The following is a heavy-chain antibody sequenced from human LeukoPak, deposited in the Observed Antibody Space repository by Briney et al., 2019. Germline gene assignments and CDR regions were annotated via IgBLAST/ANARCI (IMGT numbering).Heavy chain of an antibody. V-gene: IGHV3-9*03. Sequence: GGSLRLSCAPSGFTFDDYAMHWVRQAPGKGLKWVSGISWNSGSIGYADSVKGRFTISRDNAKNSLYLQMNSLRAEDMALYYCAKAAVAGTFDYYYYYMDIWGKGTTVTVCS. CDR2: ISWNSGSI. CDR1: GFTFDDYA. D-gene: IGHD6-19*01. CDR3: AKAAVAGTFDYYYYYMDI. J-gene: IGHJ6*03.